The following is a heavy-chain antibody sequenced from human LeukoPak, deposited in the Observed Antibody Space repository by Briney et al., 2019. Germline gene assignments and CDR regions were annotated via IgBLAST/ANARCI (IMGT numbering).Heavy chain of an antibody. Sequence: GGSLRLSCAASGFTFSSYAMHWVRQAPGKGLEWVAVISYDGSNKYYADSVKGRFTISRDNSKNTLYLQMNSLRAEDTAVYYCARDMRRGYYDSSGYLGPWFDPWGQGTLVTVSS. J-gene: IGHJ5*02. CDR3: ARDMRRGYYDSSGYLGPWFDP. CDR1: GFTFSSYA. V-gene: IGHV3-30*04. D-gene: IGHD3-22*01. CDR2: ISYDGSNK.